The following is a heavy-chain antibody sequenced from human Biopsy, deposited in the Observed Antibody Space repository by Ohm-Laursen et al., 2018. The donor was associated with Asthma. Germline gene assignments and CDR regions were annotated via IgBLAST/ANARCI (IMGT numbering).Heavy chain of an antibody. J-gene: IGHJ4*02. D-gene: IGHD2-21*02. CDR2: VYYSGST. CDR3: ARGVDRVTGLLDHFDS. CDR1: GGSINNFY. Sequence: TLSLTCTVSGGSINNFYWSWIRQPPGKGLESIGHVYYSGSTDYNPSLKSRVTISIDASKNQFSLKLTSVTAADTAVYYCARGVDRVTGLLDHFDSWGQGTLVTVSS. V-gene: IGHV4-59*01.